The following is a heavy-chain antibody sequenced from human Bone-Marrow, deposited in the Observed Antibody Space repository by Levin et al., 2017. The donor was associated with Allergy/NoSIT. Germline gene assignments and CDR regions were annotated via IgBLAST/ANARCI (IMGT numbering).Heavy chain of an antibody. Sequence: RAGGSLRLSCAASEYTFNGHWMHWVRQAPGKGLVWVSGISSGGYTTTYADSVKGRFTISRDNAKNMLYLQMNSLRVEDTAVYYCARGRYYGMDVWGQGTTVTVSS. D-gene: IGHD3-9*01. CDR2: ISSGGYTT. CDR3: ARGRYYGMDV. V-gene: IGHV3-74*03. J-gene: IGHJ6*02. CDR1: EYTFNGHW.